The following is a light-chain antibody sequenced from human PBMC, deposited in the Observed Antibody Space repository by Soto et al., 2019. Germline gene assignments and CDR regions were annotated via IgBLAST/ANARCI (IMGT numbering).Light chain of an antibody. V-gene: IGKV1-27*01. CDR3: QKYNSVPFT. J-gene: IGKJ3*01. CDR2: AAS. CDR1: QGIYNY. Sequence: DIQMTQSPSSLSASVGDTVSITCRASQGIYNYLAWYQKKPGKSPKPLISAASTLHSGVPSRFSGSGSGTDFTLTISSLQPEDVATYYGQKYNSVPFTFGPGTTVDIK.